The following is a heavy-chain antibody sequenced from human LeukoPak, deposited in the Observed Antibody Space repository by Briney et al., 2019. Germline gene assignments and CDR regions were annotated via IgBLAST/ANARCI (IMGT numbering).Heavy chain of an antibody. CDR1: GFTFSSYA. CDR2: ISGSGGST. J-gene: IGHJ3*02. CDR3: ARPYYYDSSGDFDI. Sequence: GGSLRLSCAASGFTFSSYAMSWVRQAPGKGLEWVSAISGSGGSTYYADSVKGRFTISRDNSKNTLYLQMNSLRAEDAAVYYCARPYYYDSSGDFDIWGQGTMVTVSS. D-gene: IGHD3-22*01. V-gene: IGHV3-23*01.